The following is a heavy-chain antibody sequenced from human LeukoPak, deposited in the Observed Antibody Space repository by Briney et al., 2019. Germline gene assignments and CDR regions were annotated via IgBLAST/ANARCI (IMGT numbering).Heavy chain of an antibody. V-gene: IGHV1-18*01. CDR3: ARGRSTIFGVVIRGRFDY. CDR2: ISAYNGNT. CDR1: GYTFTSYG. J-gene: IGHJ4*02. Sequence: GASVKVSCKASGYTFTSYGISWVRQAPEQGLEWMGWISAYNGNTNYAQKLQGRVTMTTDTSTSTAYMELRSLRSEDTAVYYCARGRSTIFGVVIRGRFDYWGQGTLVTVSS. D-gene: IGHD3-3*01.